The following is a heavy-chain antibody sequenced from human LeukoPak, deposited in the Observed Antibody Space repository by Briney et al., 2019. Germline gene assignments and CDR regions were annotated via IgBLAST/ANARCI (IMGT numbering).Heavy chain of an antibody. CDR3: ARDPGYSGYEGVDY. D-gene: IGHD5-12*01. J-gene: IGHJ4*02. V-gene: IGHV4-34*01. CDR1: GGSFSGYY. Sequence: SETLSLTCAVYGGSFSGYYWSWIRQPQGKGLEWIGKINHSGSTNYNPSLKSRVTISVDSSKNQFYLKLSSVTAADTAVYYCARDPGYSGYEGVDYWGQGTLVTVSS. CDR2: INHSGST.